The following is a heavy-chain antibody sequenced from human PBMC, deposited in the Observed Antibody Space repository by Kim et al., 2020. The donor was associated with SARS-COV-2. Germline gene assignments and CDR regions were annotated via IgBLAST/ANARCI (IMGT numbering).Heavy chain of an antibody. CDR3: ARGRYSSSWYRPFDY. V-gene: IGHV4-34*01. D-gene: IGHD6-13*01. J-gene: IGHJ4*02. Sequence: PPLKSRVTISVDTSKNQFSLKLSSVTAADTAVYYCARGRYSSSWYRPFDYWGQGTLVTVSS.